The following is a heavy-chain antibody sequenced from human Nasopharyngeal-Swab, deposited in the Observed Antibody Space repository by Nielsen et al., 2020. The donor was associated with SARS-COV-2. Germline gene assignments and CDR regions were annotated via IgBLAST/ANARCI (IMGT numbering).Heavy chain of an antibody. V-gene: IGHV4-31*02. D-gene: IGHD6-6*01. CDR2: IYYSGST. J-gene: IGHJ4*02. Sequence: WIRQPPGKGLEWIGYIYYSGSTYYNPSLKSRVTISVDTSKNQFSLKLSSVTAADAAVYYCAGGGAARPGFDYWGQGTLVTVSS. CDR3: AGGGAARPGFDY.